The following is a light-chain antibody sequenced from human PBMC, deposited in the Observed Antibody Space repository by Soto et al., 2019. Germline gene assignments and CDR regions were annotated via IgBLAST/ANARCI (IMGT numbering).Light chain of an antibody. J-gene: IGLJ3*02. CDR3: SSYRRSSTPGWV. CDR2: EVS. Sequence: QSALTQPASVSGSPGQSITISCTGTSSDVGGYNYVSWYQQLPGKAPKLMIFEVSDRPSGVSNRFSGSKSGNTASLTISGLQAEDEVDYYCSSYRRSSTPGWVFGGGTKLTVL. V-gene: IGLV2-14*01. CDR1: SSDVGGYNY.